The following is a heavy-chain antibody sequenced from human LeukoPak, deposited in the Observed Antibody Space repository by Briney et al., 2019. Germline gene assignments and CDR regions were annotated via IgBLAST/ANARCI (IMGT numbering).Heavy chain of an antibody. CDR1: GFSVTSNH. CDR2: IYTGGTT. D-gene: IGHD4-17*01. J-gene: IGHJ6*02. V-gene: IGHV3-66*01. CDR3: ARGDYLGSAYYYGMDV. Sequence: GGSLRLSCAASGFSVTSNHMNWVRQAPGKGLEWVSIIYTGGTTHYADSLNDRFTISRDDSINTLYLQMNSLRAGDTAVYYCARGDYLGSAYYYGMDVWGQGTTVTVSS.